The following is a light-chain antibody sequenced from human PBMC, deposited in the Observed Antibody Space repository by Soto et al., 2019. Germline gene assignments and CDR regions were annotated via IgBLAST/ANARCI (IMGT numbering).Light chain of an antibody. CDR1: QSVSSY. CDR2: GAS. CDR3: LQYDSSPRT. J-gene: IGKJ1*01. V-gene: IGKV3-20*01. Sequence: EIVLTQSPATLSLSPGERATLSRRASQSVSSYLAWYQQKPGQAPRLLIYGASNRATGIPDRFSGSGSGTDFTLTISRLEPEDFAVYYCLQYDSSPRTFGQGTKVDIK.